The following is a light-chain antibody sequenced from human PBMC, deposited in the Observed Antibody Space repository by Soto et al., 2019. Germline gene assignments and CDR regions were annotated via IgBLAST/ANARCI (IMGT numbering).Light chain of an antibody. J-gene: IGLJ3*02. V-gene: IGLV1-40*01. Sequence: QSVLTQPPSVSGAPGQRVTISCTGSSSNIGAGYDVHWYQQLPGTAPKLLIFGNDNRPSGVPDRFSGSKSGTSASLAITGLQAEDEADYYCQSYDSSVSGWVFGGWTKVTVL. CDR3: QSYDSSVSGWV. CDR1: SSNIGAGYD. CDR2: GND.